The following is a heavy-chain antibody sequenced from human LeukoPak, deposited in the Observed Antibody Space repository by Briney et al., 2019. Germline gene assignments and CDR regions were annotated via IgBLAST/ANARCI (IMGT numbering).Heavy chain of an antibody. CDR3: ARYFGWYNHDY. CDR1: GDSVSSNSVA. J-gene: IGHJ4*02. D-gene: IGHD6-19*01. Sequence: SQTPSLTCAISGDSVSSNSVAWSWIRQSPSGGLEWLGRTYYRSTWFSDYALSVRGRITISPDTSKNQFSLQLNSVTPEDTAIYCCARYFGWYNHDYWGQGTLVTVSS. CDR2: TYYRSTWFS. V-gene: IGHV6-1*01.